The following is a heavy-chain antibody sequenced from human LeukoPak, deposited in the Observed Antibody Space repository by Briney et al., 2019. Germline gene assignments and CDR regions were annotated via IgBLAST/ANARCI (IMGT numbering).Heavy chain of an antibody. D-gene: IGHD3-10*01. Sequence: ASVKVSCKASGYTFTSYYMHWVRQAPGQGLEWMGIINPSGGSTSYAQKFQGRVTITADKSTSTAYMELSSLTSEDTAVYYCATSGGDYYYYSLDVWGKGTPVTISS. V-gene: IGHV1-46*01. CDR2: INPSGGST. J-gene: IGHJ6*03. CDR3: ATSGGDYYYYSLDV. CDR1: GYTFTSYY.